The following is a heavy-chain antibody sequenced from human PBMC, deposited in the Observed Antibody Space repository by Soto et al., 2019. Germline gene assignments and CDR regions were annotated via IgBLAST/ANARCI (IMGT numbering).Heavy chain of an antibody. CDR1: GYSFTSYW. J-gene: IGHJ6*02. Sequence: GESLKISCKGSGYSFTSYWIGWVRQMPGKGLEWMGIIYPGDSDTRYSPSFQGQVTISADKSISTAYLQWSSLKASDTAMYYCARLPDYGGHYYYGMDVWGQGTTVTVSS. V-gene: IGHV5-51*01. CDR3: ARLPDYGGHYYYGMDV. CDR2: IYPGDSDT. D-gene: IGHD4-17*01.